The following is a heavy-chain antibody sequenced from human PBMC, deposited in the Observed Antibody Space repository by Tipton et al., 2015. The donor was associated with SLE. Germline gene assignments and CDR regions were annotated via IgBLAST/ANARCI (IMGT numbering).Heavy chain of an antibody. D-gene: IGHD1-7*01. CDR1: GFTFDDYA. Sequence: GSLRLSCAASGFTFDDYAMHWVRQAPGTGLEWVSLISWDGGSTYYADSVKGRFTISRDNSKNSLYLQMYSLRAEDTALYYCAKAVRRLELRGWFGPWGQGTLVTVA. V-gene: IGHV3-43D*04. J-gene: IGHJ5*02. CDR2: ISWDGGST. CDR3: AKAVRRLELRGWFGP.